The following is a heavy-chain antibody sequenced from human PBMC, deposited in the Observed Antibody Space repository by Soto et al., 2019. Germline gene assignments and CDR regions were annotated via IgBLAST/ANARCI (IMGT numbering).Heavy chain of an antibody. CDR1: GFTVSDNH. V-gene: IGHV3-53*01. Sequence: GGSLRLSCAASGFTVSDNHMNWVRQAPGKGLEWVSVIYSGGSTYYTDSVKGRFTISRDNSKNTLYLQMNSLRAEDTAVYYCARGYPTGGNGVDVWGQGTTVTVSS. CDR3: ARGYPTGGNGVDV. D-gene: IGHD2-15*01. J-gene: IGHJ6*02. CDR2: IYSGGST.